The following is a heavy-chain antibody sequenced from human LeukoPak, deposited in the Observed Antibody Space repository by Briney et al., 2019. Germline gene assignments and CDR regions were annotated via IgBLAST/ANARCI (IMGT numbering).Heavy chain of an antibody. CDR1: GFTLSSYG. CDR2: IWYDGSNK. D-gene: IGHD3-22*01. J-gene: IGHJ4*02. Sequence: GGSLRLSCAASGFTLSSYGMHWVRQAPGKGLEWVAVIWYDGSNKYYADSVKGRFTISRDNSKNTLYLQMNSLRAEDTAVYYCARDGWYYDSSGYSRNFDYWGQGTLVTVSS. CDR3: ARDGWYYDSSGYSRNFDY. V-gene: IGHV3-33*01.